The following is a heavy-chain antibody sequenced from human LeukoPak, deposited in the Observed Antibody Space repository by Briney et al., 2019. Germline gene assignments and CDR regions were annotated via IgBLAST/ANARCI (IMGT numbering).Heavy chain of an antibody. CDR1: GFTFSSYA. CDR3: ARSLGYCSSTSCYAGYYYYGMDV. D-gene: IGHD2-2*01. CDR2: ISSNGGST. V-gene: IGHV3-64*01. Sequence: GGSLRLSCAASGFTFSSYAMHWVRQAPGKGLEYVSAISSNGGSTYYANSVKGRFTISRDNSKNTLYLQMGSLRAEDMAVYYCARSLGYCSSTSCYAGYYYYGMDVWGQGTTVTVSS. J-gene: IGHJ6*02.